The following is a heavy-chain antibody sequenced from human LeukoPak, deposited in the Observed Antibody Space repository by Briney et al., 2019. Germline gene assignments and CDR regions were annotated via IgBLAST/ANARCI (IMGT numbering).Heavy chain of an antibody. CDR2: ISAYNGNT. V-gene: IGHV1-18*01. D-gene: IGHD1-7*01. CDR3: ARQLELRVYYYYYYYMDV. Sequence: ASVKVSCKASGYTFTSCGISWVRQAPGQGLEWMGWISAYNGNTNYAQKLQGRVTMTTDTSTSTAYMELRSLRSDDTAVYYCARQLELRVYYYYYYYMDVWGKGTTVTVSS. J-gene: IGHJ6*03. CDR1: GYTFTSCG.